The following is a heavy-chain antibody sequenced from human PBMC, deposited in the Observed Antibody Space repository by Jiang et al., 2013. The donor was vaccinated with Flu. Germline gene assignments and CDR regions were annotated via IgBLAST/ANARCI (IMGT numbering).Heavy chain of an antibody. CDR1: GYSFSDYW. V-gene: IGHV5-51*01. D-gene: IGHD3-3*01. CDR3: ARQPYDFWSGSYEGMTFYFDH. CDR2: IHPGDSDV. Sequence: GAEVKKPGESLKISCKGSGYSFSDYWIGWVRQVPGKGPEWVGIIHPGDSDVEYSPSFQGQVTISADKSISTAYLQWSSLKASDTAMYYCARQPYDFWSGSYEGMTFYFDHWGQGTLVSVSS. J-gene: IGHJ4*02.